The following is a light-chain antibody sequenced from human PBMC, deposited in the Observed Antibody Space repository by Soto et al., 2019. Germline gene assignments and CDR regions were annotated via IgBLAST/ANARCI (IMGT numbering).Light chain of an antibody. CDR1: SSDVGAYNY. CDR2: DVS. J-gene: IGLJ2*01. CDR3: SSYTSRNTLV. V-gene: IGLV2-14*03. Sequence: QSALTQPASVSGSPGQSITISCTGTSSDVGAYNYVSWYQQHPGKVPKLMIYDVSIRPSGVSTRFSGSKSGNTASLTISGLQADDEADYYCSSYTSRNTLVFGGGTKVTVL.